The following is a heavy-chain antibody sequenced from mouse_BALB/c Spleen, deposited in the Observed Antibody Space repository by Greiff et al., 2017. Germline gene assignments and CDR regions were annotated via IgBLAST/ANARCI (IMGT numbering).Heavy chain of an antibody. CDR2: ISSGGSYT. V-gene: IGHV5-6*01. J-gene: IGHJ2*01. Sequence: VKLMESGGDLVKPGGSLKLSCAASGFTFSSYGMSWVRQTPDKRLEWVATISSGGSYTYYPDSVKGRFTISRDNAKNTLYLQMSSLKSEDTAMYYCARLYYGSSYFDYWGQGTTLTVSS. D-gene: IGHD1-1*01. CDR3: ARLYYGSSYFDY. CDR1: GFTFSSYG.